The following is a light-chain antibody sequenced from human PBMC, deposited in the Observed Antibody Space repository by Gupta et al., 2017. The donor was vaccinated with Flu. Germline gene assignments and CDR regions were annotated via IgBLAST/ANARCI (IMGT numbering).Light chain of an antibody. Sequence: QSVLTQPPSASGTPGHRVTISCSGSSSNIRSNYVYWYQQLPETAPKLLIYRNNQRPSGVPDRFSGSKSGTAAALAISGLRSEDEADYYCAAWDDSLSGRVFGGGTKLTVL. CDR1: SSNIRSNY. CDR2: RNN. J-gene: IGLJ3*02. V-gene: IGLV1-47*01. CDR3: AAWDDSLSGRV.